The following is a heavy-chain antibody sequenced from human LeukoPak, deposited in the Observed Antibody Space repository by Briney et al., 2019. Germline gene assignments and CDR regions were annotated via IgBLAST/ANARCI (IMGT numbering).Heavy chain of an antibody. J-gene: IGHJ4*02. V-gene: IGHV4-61*02. CDR1: GGSISSGSYY. Sequence: SETLSLTCTVSGGSISSGSYYWSWIRQPAGKGLEWIGRIYTSGSTNYNPSLKSRVTISVDTSKNQFSLKLSSVTAADTAVYYGASRKLGNDYWGQGTLVTVSS. CDR3: ASRKLGNDY. CDR2: IYTSGST. D-gene: IGHD7-27*01.